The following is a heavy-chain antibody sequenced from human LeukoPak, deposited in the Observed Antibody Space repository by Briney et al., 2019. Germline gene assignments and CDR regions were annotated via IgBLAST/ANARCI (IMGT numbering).Heavy chain of an antibody. CDR1: GFTFSSYN. J-gene: IGHJ4*02. V-gene: IGHV3-21*01. D-gene: IGHD3-9*01. CDR3: ARGNDILTGYPFYFDY. Sequence: GGSLRLSCAASGFTFSSYNMNWVRQAPGKGLEWVSSISSSSSYIYYADSVKGRFTISRDNAKNSLYLQMNSLRAEDTAVYYCARGNDILTGYPFYFDYWGQGTLVTVSS. CDR2: ISSSSSYI.